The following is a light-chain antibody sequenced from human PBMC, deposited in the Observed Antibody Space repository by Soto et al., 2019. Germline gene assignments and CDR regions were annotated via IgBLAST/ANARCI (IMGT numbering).Light chain of an antibody. CDR2: DTS. V-gene: IGKV3-11*01. CDR1: QSVSIS. J-gene: IGKJ1*01. CDR3: QQRSNWPWT. Sequence: EIVLTQSPATLSLSPGERATLSCRASQSVSISLAWYQQKLGQAPRLLIYDTSTRAPGIPARFSGSGSGTDFTLTISSLEPEDFAVYYCQQRSNWPWTFGQGTKVDIK.